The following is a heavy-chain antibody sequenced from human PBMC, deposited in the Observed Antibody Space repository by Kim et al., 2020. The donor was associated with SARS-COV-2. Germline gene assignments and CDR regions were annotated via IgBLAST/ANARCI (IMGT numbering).Heavy chain of an antibody. V-gene: IGHV3-21*01. D-gene: IGHD3-22*01. Sequence: GGSLRLSCAASGFTFSSYSMTWVRQAPGMGLEWVSSISSSSTYIYYADSLKGRFTISRDNAKNSLHLQMNSLTAEDAAVYFCARATSDKSGWGPYDIWG. J-gene: IGHJ3*02. CDR1: GFTFSSYS. CDR3: ARATSDKSGWGPYDI. CDR2: ISSSSTYI.